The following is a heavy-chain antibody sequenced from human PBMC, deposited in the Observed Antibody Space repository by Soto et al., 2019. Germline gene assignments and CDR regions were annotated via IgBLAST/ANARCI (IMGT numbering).Heavy chain of an antibody. CDR1: GFTFSSYA. V-gene: IGHV3-23*01. Sequence: GGSLRLSCAASGFTFSSYAMSWVRQAPGKGLEWVSAISGSGGSTYYADSVKGWFTISRDNSKNTLYLQMNSLRAEDTAVYYCAKTPDIVATITEGGFDYWGQGTLVTVSS. CDR2: ISGSGGST. CDR3: AKTPDIVATITEGGFDY. J-gene: IGHJ4*02. D-gene: IGHD5-12*01.